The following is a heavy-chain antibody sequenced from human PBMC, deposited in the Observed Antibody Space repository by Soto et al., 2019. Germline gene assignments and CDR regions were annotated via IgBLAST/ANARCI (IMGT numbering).Heavy chain of an antibody. CDR2: TTSQSYVGTT. Sequence: SLRLSCTFSGFSYSDHALTCVRHAPGEGLEWVAFTTSQSYVGTTEYTASVKGRFSISRDDSKNIAYLQMNSLQTADTAIYYCARDGDYYGMDVWGQGTTVTVSS. V-gene: IGHV3-49*04. CDR3: ARDGDYYGMDV. CDR1: GFSYSDHA. D-gene: IGHD3-3*01. J-gene: IGHJ6*02.